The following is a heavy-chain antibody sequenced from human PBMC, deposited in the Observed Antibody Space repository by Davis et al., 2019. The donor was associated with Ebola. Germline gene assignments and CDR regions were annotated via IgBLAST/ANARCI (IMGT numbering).Heavy chain of an antibody. J-gene: IGHJ6*03. V-gene: IGHV3-23*01. D-gene: IGHD3-22*01. CDR3: AILDSSGYYSYYMDV. CDR2: MSGSGGST. CDR1: GFTFSNHA. Sequence: GESLKISCAASGFTFSNHAMSWVRQAPGKGLEWVSAMSGSGGSTYYADSVKGRFTISRDNSKNTLYLQMNSLRAEDTAVYYCAILDSSGYYSYYMDVWGKGTTVTVSS.